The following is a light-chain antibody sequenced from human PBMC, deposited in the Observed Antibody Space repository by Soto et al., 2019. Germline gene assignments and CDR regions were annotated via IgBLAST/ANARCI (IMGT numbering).Light chain of an antibody. CDR3: QSYDSSLSGSYV. Sequence: QSVLTQPPSVSGAPGQRVTISCTGSNSNIGAGYDVHWYQQLPGTAPKLLIYGNSNRPSGVPDRFSGSKSGTSASLAITGLQAEDEADYSCQSYDSSLSGSYVFGTGTKVTVL. CDR2: GNS. J-gene: IGLJ1*01. CDR1: NSNIGAGYD. V-gene: IGLV1-40*01.